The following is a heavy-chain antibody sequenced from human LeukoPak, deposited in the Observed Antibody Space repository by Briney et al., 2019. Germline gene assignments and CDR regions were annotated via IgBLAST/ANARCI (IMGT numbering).Heavy chain of an antibody. CDR2: ISSSGSTL. CDR1: GFTFSDYY. CDR3: ARRRYNWNAIDY. J-gene: IGHJ4*02. V-gene: IGHV3-11*01. D-gene: IGHD1-20*01. Sequence: GGSLRLSCAASGFTFSDYYMSWIRQAPGKGLEWVSYISSSGSTLYYADSVKGRITISRDNAKNSLYLQMNSLRAEDTAVYYWARRRYNWNAIDYWGQGTLVTVSS.